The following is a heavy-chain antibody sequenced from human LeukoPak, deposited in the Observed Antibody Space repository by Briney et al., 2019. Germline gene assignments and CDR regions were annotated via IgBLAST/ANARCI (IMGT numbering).Heavy chain of an antibody. J-gene: IGHJ6*03. CDR1: GFTFRSYA. V-gene: IGHV3-21*01. Sequence: GGSLRLSCVVSGFTFRSYAMGWVRQAPGKGLEWVSSISSSSSYIYYADSVKGRFTISRDNAKNSLYLQMNSLRAEDTAVYYCARSLKEKYYDFWSGTYMDVWGKGTTVTVSS. CDR3: ARSLKEKYYDFWSGTYMDV. CDR2: ISSSSSYI. D-gene: IGHD3-3*01.